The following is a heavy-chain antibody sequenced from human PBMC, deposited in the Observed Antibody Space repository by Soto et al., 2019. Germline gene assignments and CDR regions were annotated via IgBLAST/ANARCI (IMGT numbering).Heavy chain of an antibody. J-gene: IGHJ4*02. CDR1: GFTFISYA. V-gene: IGHV3-23*01. CDR3: AKDLGYSTGWEPFDY. CDR2: ISGSGIST. Sequence: EVQLLESGGGLVQPGGSLRLSYAAYGFTFISYAMSWVRQAPGKGLEWVSAISGSGISTYYADSVKGRFTISRANSKHTLYLQMNSLIAEDTAVYYCAKDLGYSTGWEPFDYWGQGTLVTVSS. D-gene: IGHD6-19*01.